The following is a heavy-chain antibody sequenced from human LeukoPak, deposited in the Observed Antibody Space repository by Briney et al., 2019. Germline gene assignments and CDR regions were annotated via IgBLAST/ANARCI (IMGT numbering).Heavy chain of an antibody. CDR2: ISSSGGDT. Sequence: GGSLRLSCAASGFMFSGYSMDWVRQAPGKGLEWVSYISSSGGDTHYTDSVKGRFTISRDNAKNSLYLQTNSLRAEDTAVYYCARGRQGYHFDYWGQGALVTVSS. J-gene: IGHJ4*02. CDR3: ARGRQGYHFDY. CDR1: GFMFSGYS. V-gene: IGHV3-48*01. D-gene: IGHD5-18*01.